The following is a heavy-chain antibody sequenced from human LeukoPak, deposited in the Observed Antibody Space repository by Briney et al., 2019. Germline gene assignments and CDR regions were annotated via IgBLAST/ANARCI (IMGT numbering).Heavy chain of an antibody. J-gene: IGHJ4*02. D-gene: IGHD2-2*01. CDR2: IHPNSGGT. Sequence: ASVKVSCKDSAYTFTGYYMHWVRQAPGQGLEWMGWIHPNSGGTNYAQKFQGRVTMTRDTSISTVYMELSRLRSNDTTVYYCAREERRCSSTSCSAPFNYWAQGTLVTVSS. CDR3: AREERRCSSTSCSAPFNY. CDR1: AYTFTGYY. V-gene: IGHV1-2*02.